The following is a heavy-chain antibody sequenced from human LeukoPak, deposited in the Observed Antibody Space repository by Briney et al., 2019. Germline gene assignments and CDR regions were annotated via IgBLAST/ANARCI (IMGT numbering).Heavy chain of an antibody. J-gene: IGHJ5*02. Sequence: SETLSLTCTVSGGSISSGGYYWSWIRQHPGKGLEWIGYIYYSGSTHYNPSLKSRVTISVDTSKNQFSLKLSSVTAADTAVYYCARDRVVRGVISGNWFDPWGQGTLVTVSS. CDR2: IYYSGST. D-gene: IGHD3-10*01. CDR1: GGSISSGGYY. V-gene: IGHV4-31*03. CDR3: ARDRVVRGVISGNWFDP.